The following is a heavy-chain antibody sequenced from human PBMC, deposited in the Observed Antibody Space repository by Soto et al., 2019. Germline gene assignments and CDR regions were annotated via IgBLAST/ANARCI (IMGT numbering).Heavy chain of an antibody. J-gene: IGHJ4*02. V-gene: IGHV3-21*01. CDR2: STSTSSYI. CDR1: GFTFSTYS. CDR3: ARDLRGCHAY. Sequence: PGGSLRLSCAASGFTFSTYSMKWVLQAPGKELEQLSSSTSTSSYIYYADSVKGRFTISRDNAKNSLYLQMNSLRAEDTAVYYCARDLRGCHAYWGRGTLV.